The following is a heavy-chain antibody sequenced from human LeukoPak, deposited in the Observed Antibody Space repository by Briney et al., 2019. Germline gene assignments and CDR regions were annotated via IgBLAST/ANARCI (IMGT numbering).Heavy chain of an antibody. Sequence: GGSLRLSCAASGFTFSRYWMHWVRQAPGKGLVWVSRINSDGSATSYADSVKGRFTISRDNAKNTVHLQMNSLRAEDTAVYYCARIGIAVAGTDTDAFDIWGQGTMVTVSS. D-gene: IGHD6-19*01. CDR2: INSDGSAT. V-gene: IGHV3-74*01. CDR1: GFTFSRYW. J-gene: IGHJ3*02. CDR3: ARIGIAVAGTDTDAFDI.